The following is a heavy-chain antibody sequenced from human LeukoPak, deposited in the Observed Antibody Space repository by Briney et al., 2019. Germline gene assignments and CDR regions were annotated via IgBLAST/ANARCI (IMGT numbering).Heavy chain of an antibody. D-gene: IGHD1-1*01. J-gene: IGHJ5*02. CDR1: GGSFSGYY. CDR3: ARHKGAGTVRFDP. Sequence: SETLSLTCAVYGGSFSGYYWSWIRQPPGKGLEWIGYIYYSGSTNYNPSLKSRVTISVDTSKNQFSLKLSSVTAADTAVYYCARHKGAGTVRFDPWGQGTLVTVSS. CDR2: IYYSGST. V-gene: IGHV4-59*08.